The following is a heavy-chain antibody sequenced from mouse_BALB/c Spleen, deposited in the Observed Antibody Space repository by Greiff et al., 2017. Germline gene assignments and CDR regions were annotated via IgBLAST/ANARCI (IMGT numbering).Heavy chain of an antibody. V-gene: IGHV5-17*02. D-gene: IGHD2-1*01. CDR3: ARSEDGNYNYYAMDY. J-gene: IGHJ4*01. CDR2: ISSGSSTI. CDR1: GFTFSSFG. Sequence: DVMLVESGGGLVQPGGSRKLSCAASGFTFSSFGMHWVRQAPEKGLEWVAYISSGSSTIYYADTVKGRFTISRDNPKNTLFLQMTSLRSEDTAMYYCARSEDGNYNYYAMDYWGQGTSVTVSS.